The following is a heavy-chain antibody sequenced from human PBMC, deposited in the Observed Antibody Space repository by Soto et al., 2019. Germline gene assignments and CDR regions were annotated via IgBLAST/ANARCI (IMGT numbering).Heavy chain of an antibody. CDR3: AADLRYYYGSGSSYYYGMDV. V-gene: IGHV1-58*01. D-gene: IGHD3-10*01. Sequence: QMQLVQSGPEVKKPGTSVKVSCKASGFTFTSSAVQWVRQARGQRLEWIGWFVVGSGNTNYAQKFQERVTITRDMSTSTAYMELSRLRSEDTAVYYCAADLRYYYGSGSSYYYGMDVWGQGTTVTVSS. J-gene: IGHJ6*02. CDR2: FVVGSGNT. CDR1: GFTFTSSA.